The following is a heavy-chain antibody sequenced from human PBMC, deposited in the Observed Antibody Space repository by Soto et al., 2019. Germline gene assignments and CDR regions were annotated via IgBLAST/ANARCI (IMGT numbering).Heavy chain of an antibody. J-gene: IGHJ3*02. CDR3: ARVGRNEYGDFLIYAFGI. V-gene: IGHV4-59*01. Sequence: SETLSLTCTVSGGSISSYYWSWIRQPPGKGLEWIGYIYYSGSTNYNPSLKSRVTISVDTSKNQFSLKLSSVTAADTAVYYCARVGRNEYGDFLIYAFGIWGQGTMVTVSS. D-gene: IGHD4-17*01. CDR2: IYYSGST. CDR1: GGSISSYY.